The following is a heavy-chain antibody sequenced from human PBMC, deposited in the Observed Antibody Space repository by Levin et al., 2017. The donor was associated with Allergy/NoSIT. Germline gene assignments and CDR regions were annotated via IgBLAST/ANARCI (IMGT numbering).Heavy chain of an antibody. V-gene: IGHV3-23*01. CDR3: AKRSAAPATGSFDY. Sequence: GESLKISCAASGFTFNNYAMSWVRQAPGMRLEWVSAITGGGDTTFYADSVKGRFTISRDNSKNTLYLQMDSLRAEDTAVYFCAKRSAAPATGSFDYWGQGTLVTVSS. CDR2: ITGGGDTT. CDR1: GFTFNNYA. J-gene: IGHJ4*02. D-gene: IGHD6-13*01.